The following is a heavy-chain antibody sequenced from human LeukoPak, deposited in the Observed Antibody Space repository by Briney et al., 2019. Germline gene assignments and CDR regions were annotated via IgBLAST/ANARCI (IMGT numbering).Heavy chain of an antibody. CDR2: ISSSSGTI. Sequence: GGSLRLSCAASGFTFSSYSMNWVRQAPGKGLEWVSDISSSSGTINYADSVKGRFTISGDNARNSLYLQMNSLRGEDTAVYYCARDHNYAFDYWGQGTLVTVSS. CDR1: GFTFSSYS. J-gene: IGHJ4*02. D-gene: IGHD5-18*01. V-gene: IGHV3-48*01. CDR3: ARDHNYAFDY.